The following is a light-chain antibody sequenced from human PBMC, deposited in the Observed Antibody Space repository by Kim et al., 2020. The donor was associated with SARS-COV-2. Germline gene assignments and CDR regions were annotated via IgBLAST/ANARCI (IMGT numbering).Light chain of an antibody. J-gene: IGLJ1*01. CDR3: SSYTGSSTLV. CDR2: DVS. CDR1: SSDVGGYNY. Sequence: QSALTQPASVSGSPGQSITISCTGTSSDVGGYNYVSWYQQHPGKAPKLMIYDVSNRPSGVSNRFSGSKSGNTAPLTISGLQAEDEADYYCSSYTGSSTLVFGTGTKVTVL. V-gene: IGLV2-14*03.